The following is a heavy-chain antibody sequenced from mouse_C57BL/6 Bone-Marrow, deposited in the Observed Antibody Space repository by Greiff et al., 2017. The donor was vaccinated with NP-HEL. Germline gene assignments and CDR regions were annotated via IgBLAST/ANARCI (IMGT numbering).Heavy chain of an antibody. J-gene: IGHJ4*01. CDR3: ARSTDGYYPTYAMDY. Sequence: QVQLQQSGAELVKPGASVKISCKASGYAFSSYWMNWVKQRPGKGLEWIGQIYPGDGDTNYNGKFKGKATLTADKSSSTAYMQLSSLTSEDSAVYFCARSTDGYYPTYAMDYWGQVTSVTVSS. CDR2: IYPGDGDT. D-gene: IGHD2-3*01. V-gene: IGHV1-80*01. CDR1: GYAFSSYW.